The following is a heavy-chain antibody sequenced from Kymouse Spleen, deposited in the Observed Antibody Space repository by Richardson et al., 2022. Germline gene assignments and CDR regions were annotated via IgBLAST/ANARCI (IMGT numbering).Heavy chain of an antibody. J-gene: IGHJ6*02. V-gene: IGHV3-33*01. D-gene: IGHD1-20*01,IGHD1-7*01. CDR3: AREGITGTLYYYYGMDV. CDR1: GFTFSSYG. Sequence: QVQLVESGGGVVQPGRSLRLSCAASGFTFSSYGMHWVRQAPGKGLEWVAVIWYDGSNKYYADSVKGRFTISRDNSKNTLYLQMNSLRAEDTAVYYCAREGITGTLYYYYGMDVWGQGTTVTVSS. CDR2: IWYDGSNK.